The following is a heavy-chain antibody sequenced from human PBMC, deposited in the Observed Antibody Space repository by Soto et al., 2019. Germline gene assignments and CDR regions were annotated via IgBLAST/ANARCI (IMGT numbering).Heavy chain of an antibody. CDR3: ARDGITLAGSFDY. Sequence: QVQLVQSGAEVKKPGASVKVSCKASGYTFFNYGTSWVRQAPGQGLEWMGWISAYNGNRNYAGKFQGRATMTTETSTSTVYMELRSLRSYDTAVYYCARDGITLAGSFDYWGQGTLVTVSS. CDR2: ISAYNGNR. J-gene: IGHJ4*02. D-gene: IGHD6-19*01. CDR1: GYTFFNYG. V-gene: IGHV1-18*01.